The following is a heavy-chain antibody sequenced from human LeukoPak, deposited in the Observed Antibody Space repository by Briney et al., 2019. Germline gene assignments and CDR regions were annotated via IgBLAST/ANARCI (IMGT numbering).Heavy chain of an antibody. CDR3: AREVVVIMGFDY. V-gene: IGHV4-39*01. CDR1: GGSISSSSYY. D-gene: IGHD3-22*01. CDR2: IYYSGST. Sequence: SETLSLTCTVSGGSISSSSYYWGWIRQPPGKGLEWIGSIYYSGSTYYNPSLKSRVTISVDTSKNQFSLKLSSVTAADTAVYYCAREVVVIMGFDYWGQGTLVTVSS. J-gene: IGHJ4*02.